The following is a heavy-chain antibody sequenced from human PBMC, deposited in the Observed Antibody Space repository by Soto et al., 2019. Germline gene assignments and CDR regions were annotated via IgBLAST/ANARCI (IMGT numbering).Heavy chain of an antibody. D-gene: IGHD2-8*02. V-gene: IGHV3-74*01. J-gene: IGHJ4*02. Sequence: GSLRLSCAASGFTFSNYWIHWVRQAPGKGLVWVSSINIDGTNTNYADSVKGRFTISRDNTKNTLYLQMSSLRADDTAVYYCILTRPTFDQWGQGTPVTVSS. CDR1: GFTFSNYW. CDR2: INIDGTNT. CDR3: ILTRPTFDQ.